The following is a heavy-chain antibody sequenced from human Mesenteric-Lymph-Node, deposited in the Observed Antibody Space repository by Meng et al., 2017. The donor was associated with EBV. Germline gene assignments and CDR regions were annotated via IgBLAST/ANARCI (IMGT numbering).Heavy chain of an antibody. CDR3: AKVREDYFDNSCYDY. CDR1: GCSFSSYA. D-gene: IGHD3-22*01. V-gene: IGHV3-23*04. Sequence: EVQLVVWGEGLVQPGGSLGPSCAASGCSFSSYAMTWVRQAPGKGLEWVSGISGSGSDTFYADSVKGRLTISRDNSKNTLYLQINSLRAEDMAVYYCAKVREDYFDNSCYDYWGQGTLVTVSS. CDR2: ISGSGSDT. J-gene: IGHJ4*02.